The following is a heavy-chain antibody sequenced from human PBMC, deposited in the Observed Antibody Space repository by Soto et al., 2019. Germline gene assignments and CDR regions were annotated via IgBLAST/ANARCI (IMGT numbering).Heavy chain of an antibody. Sequence: QVQLQESGPGLVKPSGTLSLTCAVSGDSISSPKWWTWLRQPPGKGLEWIGDLLHSETTNYNPSLMSRVTLSVDKPQNQFSLKLTSVTAADPAIYYCAYSTGWYRHDVWGQGTSVTVSS. CDR3: AYSTGWYRHDV. CDR1: GDSISSPKW. J-gene: IGHJ3*01. CDR2: LLHSETT. V-gene: IGHV4-4*02. D-gene: IGHD6-19*01.